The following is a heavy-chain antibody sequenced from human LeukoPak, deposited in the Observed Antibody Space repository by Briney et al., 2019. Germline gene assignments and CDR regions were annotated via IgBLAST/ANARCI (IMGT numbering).Heavy chain of an antibody. J-gene: IGHJ5*02. CDR2: IYHSGST. D-gene: IGHD6-19*01. CDR3: ARPPYSSGLGGNWFDP. CDR1: GGSISSGGYY. Sequence: PSETLSLTCTDSGGSISSGGYYWSWIRQPPGKGLEWIGYIYHSGSTYYNPSLKSRVTISVDRSKNQFSLKLSSVTAADTAVYYCARPPYSSGLGGNWFDPWGQGTLVTVSS. V-gene: IGHV4-30-2*01.